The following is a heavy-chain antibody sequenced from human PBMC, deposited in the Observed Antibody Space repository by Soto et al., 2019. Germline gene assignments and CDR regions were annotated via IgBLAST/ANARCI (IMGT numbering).Heavy chain of an antibody. Sequence: SVKVSCKASGGTFSSYAISWVRQAPGQGLEWMGGIIPIFGTANYAQKFQGRVTITADESTSTAYXXXXXXXXXDTAVYYCAXXXSDXYYDSSGYYYEWFDPWGQGTLVTVSX. CDR3: AXXXSDXYYDSSGYYYEWFDP. CDR2: IIPIFGTA. V-gene: IGHV1-69*13. D-gene: IGHD3-22*01. CDR1: GGTFSSYA. J-gene: IGHJ5*02.